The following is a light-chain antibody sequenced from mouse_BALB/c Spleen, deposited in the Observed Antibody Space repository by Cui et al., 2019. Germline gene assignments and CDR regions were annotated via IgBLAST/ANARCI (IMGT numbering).Light chain of an antibody. J-gene: IGKJ4*01. V-gene: IGKV17-127*01. CDR1: ADVDDD. CDR2: EDN. Sequence: ETTVTQSPASLSVATAGKVTIKWITGADVDDDMNWNQRKPGEPPKHLISEDNNLRPEVPSRFASSGYGTDFVFTIENTLSEDVADYYCLQSDNMPFTFGSGTKLEIK. CDR3: LQSDNMPFT.